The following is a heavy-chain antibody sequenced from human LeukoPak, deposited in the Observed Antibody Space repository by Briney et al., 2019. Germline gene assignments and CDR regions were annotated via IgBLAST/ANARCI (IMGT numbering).Heavy chain of an antibody. J-gene: IGHJ4*02. CDR1: GGTFSSYA. V-gene: IGHV1-69*06. Sequence: ASVKVSCKASGGTFSSYAISWVRQAPGQGLEWMGGIIPIFGTANYAQKFQGRVTITADKSTSTAYMELSSLRSEDTAVYYCATAPHSSSSLRYWGQGTLVTVSS. CDR3: ATAPHSSSSLRY. CDR2: IIPIFGTA. D-gene: IGHD6-6*01.